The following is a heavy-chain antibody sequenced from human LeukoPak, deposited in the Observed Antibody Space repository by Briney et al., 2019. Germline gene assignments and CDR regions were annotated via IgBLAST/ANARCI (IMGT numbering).Heavy chain of an antibody. CDR3: ARLASGSFDY. V-gene: IGHV5-10-1*01. CDR1: GYSFTSYW. Sequence: PRESLRTSCKGSGYSFTSYWISWVRQMPGKGLEWMGRIDPSDSYTNYSPSFQGHVTISADKSISTAYPQWSSLKASDTAMYYCARLASGSFDYWGQGTLVTVSS. D-gene: IGHD3-22*01. J-gene: IGHJ4*02. CDR2: IDPSDSYT.